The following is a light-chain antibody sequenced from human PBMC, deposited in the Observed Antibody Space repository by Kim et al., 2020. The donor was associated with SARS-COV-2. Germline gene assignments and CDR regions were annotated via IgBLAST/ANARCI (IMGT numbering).Light chain of an antibody. CDR2: GAS. Sequence: VSPGESATLSCRASQSVSSKLAWYQQKPGQAPRLLIYGASTRATGIPARFSGSESGTEFTLTISSPQSEDFAVYYCQQYNNWPLTFGPGTKVDIK. CDR1: QSVSSK. CDR3: QQYNNWPLT. J-gene: IGKJ3*01. V-gene: IGKV3-15*01.